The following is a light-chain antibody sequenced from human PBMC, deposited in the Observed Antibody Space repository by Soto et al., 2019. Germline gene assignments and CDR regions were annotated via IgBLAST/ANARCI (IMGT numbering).Light chain of an antibody. CDR2: SNN. V-gene: IGLV1-44*01. J-gene: IGLJ1*01. Sequence: SVLAQPPSASGTPGQRFTISFSGSSSNIGSNTVNWYQQLPVTAPKLLIYSNNQRPSGVPDRFSGSKSGTSASLAISGLQSEDEADYYCAAWDDSLNGFYVFGTGTKV. CDR1: SSNIGSNT. CDR3: AAWDDSLNGFYV.